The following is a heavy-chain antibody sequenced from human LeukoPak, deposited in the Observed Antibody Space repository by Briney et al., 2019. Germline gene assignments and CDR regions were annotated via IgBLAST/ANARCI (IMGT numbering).Heavy chain of an antibody. J-gene: IGHJ4*02. CDR1: GGSISSSSYY. CDR2: IYYSGNT. V-gene: IGHV4-39*06. Sequence: SETLSLTCTVSGGSISSSSYYWGWIRQPPGKGLEWIGSIYYSGNTYYNPSLESRLTISADTSKNQFPLNLNSVTAADTAVYFCARGDSSTWFPSGLHIDHWGQGILVSVSS. D-gene: IGHD6-13*01. CDR3: ARGDSSTWFPSGLHIDH.